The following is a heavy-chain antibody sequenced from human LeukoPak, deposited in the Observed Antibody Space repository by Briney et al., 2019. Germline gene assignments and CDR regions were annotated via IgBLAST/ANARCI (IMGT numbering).Heavy chain of an antibody. D-gene: IGHD3-22*01. CDR2: IKQDGSEK. J-gene: IGHJ4*02. CDR1: GFTFSSYW. Sequence: GGSLRLSCAASGFTFSSYWMSWVRQAPGKGLEWVANIKQDGSEKYYVDSVKGRFTISRDNAKNSLYLQMNSLRAEDTAVYYCAREGGNYYDSSGYYSYPLDYWGQGTLVTVSS. V-gene: IGHV3-7*01. CDR3: AREGGNYYDSSGYYSYPLDY.